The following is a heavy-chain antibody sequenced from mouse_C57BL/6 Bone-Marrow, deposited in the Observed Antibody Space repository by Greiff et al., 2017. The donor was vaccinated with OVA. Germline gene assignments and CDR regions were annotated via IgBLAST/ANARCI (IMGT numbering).Heavy chain of an antibody. J-gene: IGHJ4*01. CDR1: GFTFNTYA. V-gene: IGHV10-3*01. D-gene: IGHD1-1*01. CDR2: IRSKSSNYAT. CDR3: VGEGRITTVVARGYAMDY. Sequence: EVQLVESGGGLVQPKGSLKLSCAASGFTFNTYAMHWVRQAPGMGLEWVARIRSKSSNYATYYADSVKDRFTISRDDSQSMLYLQMKNMKTEDTAMYYCVGEGRITTVVARGYAMDYWGQGTSVTVSS.